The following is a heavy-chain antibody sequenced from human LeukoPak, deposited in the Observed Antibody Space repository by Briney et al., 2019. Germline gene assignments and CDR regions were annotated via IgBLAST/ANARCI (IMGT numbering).Heavy chain of an antibody. CDR1: GGSISSSSYY. V-gene: IGHV4-39*01. CDR2: IYYSGST. Sequence: SETLSLTCTVSGGSISSSSYYWGWIRQPPGKGLEWIGSIYYSGSTYYNPSLKSRVTISVDTSKNQFSLKLSSVTAADTAVYYCARRGYSSGWYLDSYFDYWGQGTLVTVSS. J-gene: IGHJ4*02. CDR3: ARRGYSSGWYLDSYFDY. D-gene: IGHD6-19*01.